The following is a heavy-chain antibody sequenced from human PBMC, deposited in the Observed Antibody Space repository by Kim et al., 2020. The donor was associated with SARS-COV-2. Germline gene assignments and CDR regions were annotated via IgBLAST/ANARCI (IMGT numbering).Heavy chain of an antibody. J-gene: IGHJ4*02. CDR1: GFTFSSSS. Sequence: GGSLRLSCVVSGFTFSSSSMHWVRQAPGKGLEWVAYIRRTGSPIYYADSVEGLFTISRDNAKNSLYLQMNSLRDEDTAVYYCVTAFIENYAYWGQGTLV. D-gene: IGHD3-16*01. CDR3: VTAFIENYAY. V-gene: IGHV3-48*02. CDR2: IRRTGSPI.